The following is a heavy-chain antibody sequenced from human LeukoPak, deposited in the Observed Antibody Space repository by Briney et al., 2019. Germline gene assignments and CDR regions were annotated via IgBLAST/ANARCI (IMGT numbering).Heavy chain of an antibody. CDR1: GGSISDYY. CDR3: ANEEAAAGTRGDY. CDR2: VYYSGST. D-gene: IGHD6-13*01. Sequence: SETLSLTCTISGGSISDYYWSWIRQPPGKGLEWIGYVYYSGSTKYNPSLNSRVTISSDTSKKQLSLKVTSVTAADTAVYYCANEEAAAGTRGDYWGQGTLATVSS. V-gene: IGHV4-59*08. J-gene: IGHJ4*02.